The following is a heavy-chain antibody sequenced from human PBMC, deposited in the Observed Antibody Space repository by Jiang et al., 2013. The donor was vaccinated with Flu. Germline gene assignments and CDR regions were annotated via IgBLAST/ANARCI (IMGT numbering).Heavy chain of an antibody. D-gene: IGHD3-16*02. CDR3: ARDTSAAELSWWFDP. CDR1: GYSFSSHW. CDR2: INPNDGGT. Sequence: GAEVKKPGASVRISCKASGYSFSSHWMHWVRQAPGQGLEWMAIINPNDGGTNYAQKFHGRVTLTRDTSTNTVYMELSSLRSEDTAVYYCARDTSAAELSWWFDPWGQGTLVTVSS. J-gene: IGHJ5*02. V-gene: IGHV1-46*01.